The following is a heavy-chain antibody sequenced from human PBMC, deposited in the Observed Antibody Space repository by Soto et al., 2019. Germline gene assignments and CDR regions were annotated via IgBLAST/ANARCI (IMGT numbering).Heavy chain of an antibody. CDR1: GGSISSSSNY. V-gene: IGHV4-61*05. D-gene: IGHD2-15*01. Sequence: SETLSLTCNVSGGSISSSSNYWSWIRQPPGKGLEWIGYIYNSGSTNYNPSLKSRVTISVDTSKNQFSLKLSSVTAADTAVYYCARLRVEVGTSDWFDPWGQGTLVTVSS. CDR2: IYNSGST. J-gene: IGHJ5*02. CDR3: ARLRVEVGTSDWFDP.